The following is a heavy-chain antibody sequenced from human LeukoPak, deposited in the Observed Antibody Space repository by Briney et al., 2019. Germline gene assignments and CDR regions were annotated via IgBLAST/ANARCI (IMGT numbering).Heavy chain of an antibody. Sequence: RPSETLSLTCAVYGGSFSGYYWSWIRQPPGKGLEWIGEINHSGSTNYNPSLKSRVTISVDTSKNQFSLKLSSVTAADTAVYYCARELRYYDSSGYFDYWGQGTLVTVSS. J-gene: IGHJ4*02. D-gene: IGHD3-22*01. CDR3: ARELRYYDSSGYFDY. CDR2: INHSGST. CDR1: GGSFSGYY. V-gene: IGHV4-34*01.